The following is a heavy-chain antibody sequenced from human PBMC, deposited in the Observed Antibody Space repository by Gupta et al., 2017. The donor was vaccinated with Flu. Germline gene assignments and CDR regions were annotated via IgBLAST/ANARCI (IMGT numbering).Heavy chain of an antibody. CDR3: ARGSGYAIRGSGLDH. CDR1: GGIFRSNA. Sequence: QVQMVQSGAEVKKPGSSVKVSCKASGGIFRSNAVNWVRQAPGQGLEWMGGIIAIFGTANYAQKFQGRVTITADESTSTVYMEMTSLRSEDTAVYYCARGSGYAIRGSGLDHWGQGTLVTVSS. V-gene: IGHV1-69*01. J-gene: IGHJ4*02. D-gene: IGHD5-12*01. CDR2: IIAIFGTA.